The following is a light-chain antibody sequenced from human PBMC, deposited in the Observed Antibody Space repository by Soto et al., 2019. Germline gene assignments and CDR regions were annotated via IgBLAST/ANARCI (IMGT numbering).Light chain of an antibody. Sequence: QLVLTQSPSASASLGASVKLTCTLSSGHSSYAIAWHRQQPEKGPRYLMKLNSDGSHSKGDGIPDRFSGSSSGAERYLTISRLQSEDEADYYCQTWGTGIHWVFGGGTKLTVL. J-gene: IGLJ3*02. V-gene: IGLV4-69*01. CDR2: LNSDGSH. CDR3: QTWGTGIHWV. CDR1: SGHSSYA.